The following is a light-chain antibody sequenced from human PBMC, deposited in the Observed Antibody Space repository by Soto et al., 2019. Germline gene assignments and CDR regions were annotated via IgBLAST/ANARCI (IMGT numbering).Light chain of an antibody. CDR1: HPINKW. CDR3: QQFSNYPHT. Sequence: DIEMTQSPSSLSASVGDRVSITCWASHPINKWLAWYQQKPNQAPRSLIYTTSIRQSGVPSRFSGSGSGTDFTLTITSLQPEDFATYFCQQFSNYPHTFGQGTQLDI. CDR2: TTS. J-gene: IGKJ5*01. V-gene: IGKV1D-16*01.